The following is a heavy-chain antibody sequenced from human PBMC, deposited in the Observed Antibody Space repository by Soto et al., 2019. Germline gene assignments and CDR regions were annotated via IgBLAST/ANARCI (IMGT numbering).Heavy chain of an antibody. V-gene: IGHV3-21*01. J-gene: IGHJ4*01. CDR2: ISSSSSYI. CDR1: GFTFSSYS. CDR3: ARDRSNCSGSCSYLGY. D-gene: IGHD3-10*01. Sequence: GGSLTLSCAASGFTFSSYSMNWVRQAPGKGLEWVSSISSSSSYIYYADSVKGRFTISRDNAKNSLYLQMNSLRAEDTAVYYCARDRSNCSGSCSYLGYWGHRTLVTVSP.